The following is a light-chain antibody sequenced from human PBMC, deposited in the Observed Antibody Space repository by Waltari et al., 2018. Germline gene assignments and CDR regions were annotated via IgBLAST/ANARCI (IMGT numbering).Light chain of an antibody. CDR3: AAWDDSLSGWV. CDR2: RNN. CDR1: SSNIGSNY. V-gene: IGLV1-47*01. J-gene: IGLJ3*02. Sequence: QSVLPQPPSASGTPGQRVTISCSGSSSNIGSNYVYWYQQLPGTAPKLLIYRNNQRPSGVPDRFSGSNSGTSASLAISGLRSEDEADYYCAAWDDSLSGWVFGGGTKLTVL.